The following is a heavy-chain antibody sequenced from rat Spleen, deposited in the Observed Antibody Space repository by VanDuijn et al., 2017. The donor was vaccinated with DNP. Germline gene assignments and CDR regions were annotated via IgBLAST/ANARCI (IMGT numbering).Heavy chain of an antibody. V-gene: IGHV2-16*01. Sequence: QVQLKESGPDLVQPSQTLSLTCTVSGFSLTTFGVSWVRQPPGKGLEWIGAIWSGGNTAYSSGLKSRLNISMDTSKNQILLKMNGLQTEDTAMYFCARSNYYSGVAVFDYWGLGVMVTVSS. CDR3: ARSNYYSGVAVFDY. CDR2: IWSGGNT. CDR1: GFSLTTFG. D-gene: IGHD1-1*01. J-gene: IGHJ2*01.